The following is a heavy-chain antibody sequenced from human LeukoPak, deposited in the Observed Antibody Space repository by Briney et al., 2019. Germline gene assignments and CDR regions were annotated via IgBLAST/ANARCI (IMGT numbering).Heavy chain of an antibody. Sequence: ASVKVSCKASGYTXTGYHMHWVRQAPGQGLEWMGWSNSNSGGTNYAQKFQGRVTMTRDTSISTAYMELSRLRSDDTAVYYCARAHREFGGVIATDHNWFDPWGQGTLVTVSS. J-gene: IGHJ5*02. CDR2: SNSNSGGT. V-gene: IGHV1-2*02. CDR3: ARAHREFGGVIATDHNWFDP. CDR1: GYTXTGYH. D-gene: IGHD3-16*02.